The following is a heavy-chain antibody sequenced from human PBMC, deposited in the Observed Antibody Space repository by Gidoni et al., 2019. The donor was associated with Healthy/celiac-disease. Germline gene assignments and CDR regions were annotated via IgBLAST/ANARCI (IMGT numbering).Heavy chain of an antibody. CDR3: ARQATVTKPTTPQNWFDP. CDR2: IYYSGST. D-gene: IGHD4-17*01. V-gene: IGHV4-39*01. CDR1: GGSISSSSYY. J-gene: IGHJ5*02. Sequence: QLPLQESGPGLVKPSETLSLTCTVSGGSISSSSYYWGWIRQPPGKGLEWIGSIYYSGSTYYNPSLKSRVTISVDTSKNQFSLKLSSVTAADMAVYYCARQATVTKPTTPQNWFDPWGQGTLVTVSS.